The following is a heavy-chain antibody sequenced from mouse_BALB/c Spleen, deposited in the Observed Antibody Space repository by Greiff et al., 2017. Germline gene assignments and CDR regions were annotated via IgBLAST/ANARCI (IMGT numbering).Heavy chain of an antibody. J-gene: IGHJ3*01. CDR1: GYSITSDYA. V-gene: IGHV3-2*02. CDR3: ARSFAY. Sequence: DVKLQESGPGLVKPSQSLSLTCTVTGYSITSDYAWNWIRQFPGNKLEWMGYISYSGSTSYNPSLKSRISITRDTSKNQFFLQLNSVTTEDTATYYCARSFAYWGQGTLVTVSA. CDR2: ISYSGST.